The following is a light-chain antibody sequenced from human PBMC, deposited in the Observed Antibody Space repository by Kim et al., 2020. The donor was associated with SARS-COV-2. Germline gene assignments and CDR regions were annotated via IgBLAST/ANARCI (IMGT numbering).Light chain of an antibody. CDR2: GAS. Sequence: SPGERAPLSCRASQSVSSSYLAWYQQKPGQAPRLLIYGASSRATGIPDRFSGSGSGTDFTLTISRLEPEDFAVYYCQQYGSSPRTFGGGTKLDIK. V-gene: IGKV3-20*01. J-gene: IGKJ4*01. CDR3: QQYGSSPRT. CDR1: QSVSSSY.